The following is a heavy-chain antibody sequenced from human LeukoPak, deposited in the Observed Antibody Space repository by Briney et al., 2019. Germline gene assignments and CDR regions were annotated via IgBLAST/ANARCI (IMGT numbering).Heavy chain of an antibody. Sequence: AGGSLRLSCAASGFTFSGYYMSWVRQAPGKGLEWVSAISGSGGSTYYADSVKGRFTISRDNSKNTLYLQMNSLRAEDTAVYYCANPLYDSSGYYPEGAFDIWGQGTMVTVSS. CDR2: ISGSGGST. D-gene: IGHD3-22*01. V-gene: IGHV3-23*01. J-gene: IGHJ3*02. CDR1: GFTFSGYY. CDR3: ANPLYDSSGYYPEGAFDI.